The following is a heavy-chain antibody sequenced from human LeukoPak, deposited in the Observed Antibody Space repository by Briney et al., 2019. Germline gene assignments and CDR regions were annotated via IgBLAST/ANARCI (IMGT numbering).Heavy chain of an antibody. CDR3: ARTYYDILTGYIPPDY. CDR2: IKQDGSEK. Sequence: PGGSLRFSCAASGFTFSSYWMSWVRQAPGKGLEWVANIKQDGSEKYYVDSVKGRFTISRDNAKNSLYLQMNSLRAEDTAVYYCARTYYDILTGYIPPDYWGQGTLVTVSS. J-gene: IGHJ4*02. CDR1: GFTFSSYW. D-gene: IGHD3-9*01. V-gene: IGHV3-7*01.